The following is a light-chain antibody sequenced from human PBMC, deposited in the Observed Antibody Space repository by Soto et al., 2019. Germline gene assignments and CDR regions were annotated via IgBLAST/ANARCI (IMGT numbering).Light chain of an antibody. Sequence: DIQMTQSPSSLSASVGDRVTITCRASQDMRNDLGWYQQKPGKAPKRLIFSASTLDSGVPSRFSGGGFGTEFTLTISSLQPEDFATYYCLHHYNYPLTLGGGTKVEIK. CDR1: QDMRND. CDR2: SAS. CDR3: LHHYNYPLT. J-gene: IGKJ4*01. V-gene: IGKV1-17*01.